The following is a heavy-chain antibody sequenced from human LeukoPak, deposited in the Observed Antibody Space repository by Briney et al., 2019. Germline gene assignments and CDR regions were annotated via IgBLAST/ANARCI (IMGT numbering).Heavy chain of an antibody. Sequence: SETLSLTCAVYGGSFSGYYWSWIRQPPGKGLEWIGEINHSGSTNYNPSLKSRVTISVDTSKNQFSLKLSSVTAADTAVYYCARDRRYCSGGSCAPYDPWGQGTLVTVSS. D-gene: IGHD2-15*01. CDR1: GGSFSGYY. CDR3: ARDRRYCSGGSCAPYDP. J-gene: IGHJ5*02. CDR2: INHSGST. V-gene: IGHV4-34*01.